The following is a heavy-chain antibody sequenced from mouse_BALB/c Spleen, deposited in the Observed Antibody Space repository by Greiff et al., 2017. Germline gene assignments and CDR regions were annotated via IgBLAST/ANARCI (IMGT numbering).Heavy chain of an antibody. CDR2: IYPGDGDT. J-gene: IGHJ4*01. V-gene: IGHV1-80*01. D-gene: IGHD1-1*02. Sequence: VQLQQSGAELVRPGSSVKISCKASGYAFSSYWMNWVKQRPGQGLEWIGQIYPGDGDTNYNGKFKGKATLTADKSSSTAYMQLSSLTSEDSAVYYCARGRRGGAMDYWGQGTSVTVSS. CDR3: ARGRRGGAMDY. CDR1: GYAFSSYW.